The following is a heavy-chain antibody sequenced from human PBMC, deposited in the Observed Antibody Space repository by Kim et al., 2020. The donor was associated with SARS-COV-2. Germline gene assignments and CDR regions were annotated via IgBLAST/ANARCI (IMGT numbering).Heavy chain of an antibody. Sequence: SETLSLTCTVSGGSISSGGYYWSWIRQHPGKGLEWIGYIYYSGSTYYNPSLKSRVTISVDTSKNQFSLKLSSVTAADTAVYYCAREGSYYDSAWEVFDYWGQGTLVTVSS. J-gene: IGHJ4*02. CDR2: IYYSGST. CDR3: AREGSYYDSAWEVFDY. D-gene: IGHD3-22*01. CDR1: GGSISSGGYY. V-gene: IGHV4-31*03.